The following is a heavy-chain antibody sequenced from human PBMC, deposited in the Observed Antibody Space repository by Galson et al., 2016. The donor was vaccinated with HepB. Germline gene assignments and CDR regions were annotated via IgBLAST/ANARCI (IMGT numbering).Heavy chain of an antibody. CDR1: GFTFGDYA. CDR2: LVWNRGTL. Sequence: SLRLSCAASGFTFGDYAMHWVRQAPGKGLEWVSGLVWNRGTLGYADSVKGRFTISRDNAKNSLHLQMNSLRPEDTALYYCAKGTGYYYDSTSYSFDSWGQGTLVTVSS. J-gene: IGHJ4*02. CDR3: AKGTGYYYDSTSYSFDS. D-gene: IGHD3-22*01. V-gene: IGHV3-9*01.